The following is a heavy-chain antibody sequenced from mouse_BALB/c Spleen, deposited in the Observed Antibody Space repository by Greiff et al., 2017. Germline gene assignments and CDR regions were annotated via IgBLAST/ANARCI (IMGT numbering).Heavy chain of an antibody. V-gene: IGHV5-2*01. CDR3: ARQGQLTGTWFAY. CDR1: EYEFPSHD. Sequence: EVQRVESGGGLVQPGESLKLSCESNEYEFPSHDMSWVRKTPEKRLELVAAINSDGGSTYYPDTVKGRFTISRDNAKNTLYLQMSSLKSEDTALYYCARQGQLTGTWFAYWGQGTLVTVSA. J-gene: IGHJ3*01. D-gene: IGHD4-1*01. CDR2: INSDGGST.